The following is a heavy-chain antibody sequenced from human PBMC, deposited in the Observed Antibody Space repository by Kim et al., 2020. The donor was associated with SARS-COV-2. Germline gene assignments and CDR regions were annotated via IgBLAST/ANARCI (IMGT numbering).Heavy chain of an antibody. V-gene: IGHV4-30-4*01. CDR1: GGSISSGDYY. D-gene: IGHD3-3*01. J-gene: IGHJ5*02. CDR2: IYYSGST. CDR3: ARIQTHQITIFGVVTAKWFDP. Sequence: SETLSLTCTVSGGSISSGDYYWSWIRQPPGKGLEWIGYIYYSGSTYYNPSLQSRVTISVDTSKNQFPLKLSSVTAADTAVYYCARIQTHQITIFGVVTAKWFDPWGQGTLVTVSS.